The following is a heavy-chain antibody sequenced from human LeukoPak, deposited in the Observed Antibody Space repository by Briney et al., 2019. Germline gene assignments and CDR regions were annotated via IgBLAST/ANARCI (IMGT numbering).Heavy chain of an antibody. J-gene: IGHJ4*02. Sequence: PSETLSLTCTVSGGSISSYYWSWIRQPAGKGLEWIGRIYTSGSTNYNPSLKSRVTMSVDTSKNQFSLKLSSVTAADTAVYYCARATSYSYSSSWYSFYYFDYWGQGTLVTVSS. CDR2: IYTSGST. V-gene: IGHV4-4*07. CDR3: ARATSYSYSSSWYSFYYFDY. CDR1: GGSISSYY. D-gene: IGHD6-13*01.